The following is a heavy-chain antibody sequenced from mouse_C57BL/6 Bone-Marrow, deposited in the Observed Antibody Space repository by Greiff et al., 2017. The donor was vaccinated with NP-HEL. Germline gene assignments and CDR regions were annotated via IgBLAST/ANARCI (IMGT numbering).Heavy chain of an antibody. V-gene: IGHV5-4*01. CDR3: APIYYGNL. J-gene: IGHJ3*01. Sequence: EVQLVESGGGLVKPGGSLKLSCAASGFTFSSYAMSWVRQTPEKRLAWVATISAGGSYTYYPDNVTGRFTISRDNAKNNLYLQMSHLKSDDTAMYYCAPIYYGNLWGQGTLVTVSA. CDR1: GFTFSSYA. CDR2: ISAGGSYT. D-gene: IGHD2-1*01.